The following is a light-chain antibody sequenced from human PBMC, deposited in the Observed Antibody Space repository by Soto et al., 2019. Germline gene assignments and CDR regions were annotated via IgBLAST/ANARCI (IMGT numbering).Light chain of an antibody. CDR3: LSYTRTTTFV. CDR2: EVS. V-gene: IGLV2-14*01. J-gene: IGLJ1*01. CDR1: SSDVGHYNF. Sequence: QSALTQPASMSGSPGQSITISCTGTSSDVGHYNFVSWFQQQPGKAPRLMIYEVSSRPSGVSNRFSGSKSGNTASLTISGLQPEDEAEYYCLSYTRTTTFVFGTGTKLTVL.